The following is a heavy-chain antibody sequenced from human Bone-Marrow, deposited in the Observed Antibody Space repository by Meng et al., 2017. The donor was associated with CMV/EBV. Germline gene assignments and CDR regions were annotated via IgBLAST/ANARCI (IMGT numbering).Heavy chain of an antibody. D-gene: IGHD4-23*01. Sequence: GGSLRLSCEASGFTFSSYAMNWVRQAPGKGLEWVSTISGSGPRTYIADSVKGRLTISRDNSKNTLYLEMNSLRAEDTAVYYCAKVLRARTPNFYYGMDVWGQGTTVTVSS. CDR3: AKVLRARTPNFYYGMDV. CDR2: ISGSGPRT. J-gene: IGHJ6*02. CDR1: GFTFSSYA. V-gene: IGHV3-23*01.